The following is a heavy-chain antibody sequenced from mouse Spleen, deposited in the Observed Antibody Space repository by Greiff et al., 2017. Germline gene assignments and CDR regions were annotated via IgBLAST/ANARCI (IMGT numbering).Heavy chain of an antibody. CDR1: GYTFTSYV. CDR2: INPYNDGT. Sequence: VQLQQSGPELVKPGASVKMSCKASGYTFTSYVMHWVKQKPGQGLEWIGYINPYNDGTKYNEKFKGKATLTSDKSSSTAYMELSSLTSEDSAVYYCARAPLYYGSSPWFAYWGQGTLVTVSA. CDR3: ARAPLYYGSSPWFAY. V-gene: IGHV1-14*01. D-gene: IGHD1-1*01. J-gene: IGHJ3*01.